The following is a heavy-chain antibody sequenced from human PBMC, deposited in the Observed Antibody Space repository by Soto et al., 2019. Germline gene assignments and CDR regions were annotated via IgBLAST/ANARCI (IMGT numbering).Heavy chain of an antibody. Sequence: ASVKFSCKASGYTFTSYDINWVRQATGQGLEWMGWMNPNSGNTGYAQKFQGRVTMTRNTSISTAYMELSSLRSEDTAVYYCARVQVVRVLRQRNGMDVWGQGTTVTVSS. J-gene: IGHJ6*02. V-gene: IGHV1-8*01. CDR2: MNPNSGNT. D-gene: IGHD3-10*01. CDR3: ARVQVVRVLRQRNGMDV. CDR1: GYTFTSYD.